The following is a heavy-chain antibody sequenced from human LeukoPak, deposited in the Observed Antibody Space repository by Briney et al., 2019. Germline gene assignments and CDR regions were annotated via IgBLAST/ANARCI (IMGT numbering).Heavy chain of an antibody. V-gene: IGHV3-13*01. CDR1: GFTFSTYD. CDR2: IGSTGET. J-gene: IGHJ3*02. Sequence: GGSLRLSCAASGFTFSTYDMHWVRQATGKGLEWVSGIGSTGETYYPGSVKGRFTISRENAKNSLYLQMNSLRAEDTAVYYCARDPSSDAFDIWGQGTMVTVSS. CDR3: ARDPSSDAFDI.